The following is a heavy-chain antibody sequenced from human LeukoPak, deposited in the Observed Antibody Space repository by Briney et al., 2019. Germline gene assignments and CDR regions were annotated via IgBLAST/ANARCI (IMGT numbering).Heavy chain of an antibody. CDR1: GFTFSSYA. CDR2: ISGSGGST. J-gene: IGHJ4*02. Sequence: GGSLRLSCAASGFTFSSYAMSWVRQAPGKGLEWVSAISGSGGSTYYADSVKGRFTISRDNSKNTLYLQMNSLRAEDTAVYYCATREPSPVWGSYLFDYWGQGTLVTVSS. D-gene: IGHD3-16*02. CDR3: ATREPSPVWGSYLFDY. V-gene: IGHV3-23*01.